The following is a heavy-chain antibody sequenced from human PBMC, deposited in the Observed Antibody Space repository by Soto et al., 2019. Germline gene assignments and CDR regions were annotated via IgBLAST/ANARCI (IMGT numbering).Heavy chain of an antibody. CDR3: ARRMYSSPLRGMDV. V-gene: IGHV1-69*13. CDR1: GGTFSSYA. J-gene: IGHJ6*02. CDR2: IIPIFGTA. D-gene: IGHD6-13*01. Sequence: SVKISCEASGGTFSSYAISWVRQAPGQGLEWMGGIIPIFGTANYAQKFQGRVTITADESTSTAYMELSSLRSEDTAVYYCARRMYSSPLRGMDVWGQGTTVTVSS.